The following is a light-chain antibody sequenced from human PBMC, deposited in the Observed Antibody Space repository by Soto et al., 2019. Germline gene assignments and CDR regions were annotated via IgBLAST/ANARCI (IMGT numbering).Light chain of an antibody. CDR3: QQTNSFPIT. V-gene: IGKV1-5*01. Sequence: DIQMTQSPSTLSASVGDRVTITCRASQTLRTRLAWYQQKSGKAPTLLIYEASNLVSGVPSRFSGSGAGTEFTLTISSLQPEDFATYYCQQTNSFPITFGQGTRLEI. CDR1: QTLRTR. CDR2: EAS. J-gene: IGKJ5*01.